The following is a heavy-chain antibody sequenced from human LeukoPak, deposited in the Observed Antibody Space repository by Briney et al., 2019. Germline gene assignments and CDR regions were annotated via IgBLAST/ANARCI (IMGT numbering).Heavy chain of an antibody. CDR2: ISSSRSII. CDR3: ARGSGSASLMDV. Sequence: GGSLRLSCAASRFTFSNYNMNWVRRAPGKGLEWVSYISSSRSIIYYADSVKGRFTISRDNAKNSLYLQMNSLRAEDTAVYYCARGSGSASLMDVWGKGTTVTVSS. J-gene: IGHJ6*03. D-gene: IGHD2-15*01. CDR1: RFTFSNYN. V-gene: IGHV3-48*04.